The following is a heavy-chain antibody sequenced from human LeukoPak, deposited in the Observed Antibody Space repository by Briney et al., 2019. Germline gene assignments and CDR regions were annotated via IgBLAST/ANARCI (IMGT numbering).Heavy chain of an antibody. J-gene: IGHJ4*02. CDR2: ISGTVNNT. D-gene: IGHD4-17*01. V-gene: IGHV3-23*01. CDR3: AKDVYGDYGGLDY. Sequence: GGSLRLSCAASGFTFNNYALSWVRQAPGKGLEWVSGISGTVNNTYYADSVKGRFAISRDNSKNTLYLQMNSLRAEDTAVYYCAKDVYGDYGGLDYWGQGTLVTVSS. CDR1: GFTFNNYA.